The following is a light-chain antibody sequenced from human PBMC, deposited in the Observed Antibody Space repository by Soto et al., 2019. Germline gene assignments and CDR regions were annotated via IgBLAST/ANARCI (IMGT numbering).Light chain of an antibody. Sequence: EILMTQSPATRSVSPGERATLSCRASQSVSSNLAWYQQNPGQAPRLLIYGSSTWATGIPARFSGSGPGTEFTLTISSLQSEDFAVYYCQQYNDWPYTFGQGTKVDIK. CDR1: QSVSSN. CDR3: QQYNDWPYT. J-gene: IGKJ2*01. V-gene: IGKV3-15*01. CDR2: GSS.